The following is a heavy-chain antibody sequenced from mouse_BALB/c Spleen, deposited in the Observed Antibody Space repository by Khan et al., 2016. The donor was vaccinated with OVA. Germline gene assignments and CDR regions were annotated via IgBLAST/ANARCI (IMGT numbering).Heavy chain of an antibody. CDR1: GYSITSDYA. CDR2: INYSGST. D-gene: IGHD2-3*01. CDR3: ARDGSRYNYAMDY. Sequence: VQLKESGPGLVNPSQSLSLTCTVTGYSITSDYAWNWIRQFPGNKLEWMGYINYSGSTNYNQALKSRISITRDTSKNQFFLQLNSVTTEDTATYYCARDGSRYNYAMDYWGQGTSGTVSS. V-gene: IGHV3-2*02. J-gene: IGHJ4*01.